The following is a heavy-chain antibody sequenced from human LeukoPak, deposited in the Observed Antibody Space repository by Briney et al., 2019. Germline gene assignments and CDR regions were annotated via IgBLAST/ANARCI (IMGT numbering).Heavy chain of an antibody. J-gene: IGHJ4*02. V-gene: IGHV1-69*13. CDR1: GGTFSSYA. CDR2: IIPIFGTA. CDR3: ARGFIPTTQSSGWNS. Sequence: SVKVSCKASGGTFSSYAISWVRQAPGQGLEWMGGIIPIFGTANYAQKFQGRVTITADESTSTAYMELSSLRSEDTAVYYCARGFIPTTQSSGWNSWGQGTLVTVSS. D-gene: IGHD6-19*01.